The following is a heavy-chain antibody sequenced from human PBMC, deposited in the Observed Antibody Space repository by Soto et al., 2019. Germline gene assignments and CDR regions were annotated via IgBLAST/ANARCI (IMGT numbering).Heavy chain of an antibody. D-gene: IGHD5-12*01. Sequence: EVQLLESGGGLVQPGGSLRLSCAASGFTFSSYAMSWVRQAPGKGLEWVSAISGSGGSTYYADSVKGRFTISRDNSKSTLYLQMNSLRAEDTAVYYCAKDLYPGYSGYDTAFDYWGQGTLVTVSS. CDR3: AKDLYPGYSGYDTAFDY. V-gene: IGHV3-23*01. J-gene: IGHJ4*02. CDR1: GFTFSSYA. CDR2: ISGSGGST.